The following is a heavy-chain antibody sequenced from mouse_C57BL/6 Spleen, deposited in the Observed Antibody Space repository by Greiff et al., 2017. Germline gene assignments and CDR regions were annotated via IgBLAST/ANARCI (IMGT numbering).Heavy chain of an antibody. V-gene: IGHV1-69*01. Sequence: QVQLQQPGAELVMPGASVKLSCKASGYTFTSYWMHWVKQRPGQGLEWIGEIDPSDSYTNYNQKFKGKSTLTVDKSSSTAYMQLSSRTSEDSAVYYCARWGRAMDYWGQGTSVTVSS. CDR3: ARWGRAMDY. CDR1: GYTFTSYW. J-gene: IGHJ4*01. CDR2: IDPSDSYT.